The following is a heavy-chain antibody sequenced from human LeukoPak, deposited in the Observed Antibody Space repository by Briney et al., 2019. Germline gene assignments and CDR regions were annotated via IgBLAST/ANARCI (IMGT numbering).Heavy chain of an antibody. CDR2: IYYSGST. V-gene: IGHV4-39*01. CDR1: GGSISSSSYY. Sequence: SETLSLTCTVSGGSISSSSYYWGWIRQPPGKGLEWIGSIYYSGSTYYNPSLKSRVTISVDTSKNQFSLKLSSVTAADTAVYYCARRGYSSSWFDYWGQGTLVTVSS. D-gene: IGHD6-13*01. J-gene: IGHJ4*02. CDR3: ARRGYSSSWFDY.